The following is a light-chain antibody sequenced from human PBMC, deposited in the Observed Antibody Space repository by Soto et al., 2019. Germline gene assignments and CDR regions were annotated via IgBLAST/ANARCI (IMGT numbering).Light chain of an antibody. J-gene: IGLJ1*01. CDR1: SSNIGSNN. CDR2: SNN. CDR3: AAWDGSLSSYV. Sequence: QSVLTQQPSASGTPGQRVTISCSGSSSNIGSNNVNWFQQLPGTAPKLLIHSNNQSPSGVPDRFSGSKSGTSAFLAISGLQSEDEADYYCAAWDGSLSSYVFGTGTKVTVL. V-gene: IGLV1-44*01.